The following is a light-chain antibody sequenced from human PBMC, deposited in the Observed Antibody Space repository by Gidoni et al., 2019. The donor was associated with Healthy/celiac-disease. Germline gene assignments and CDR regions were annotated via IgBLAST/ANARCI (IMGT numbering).Light chain of an antibody. CDR2: GKN. J-gene: IGLJ2*01. V-gene: IGLV3-19*01. CDR1: SLRSYY. Sequence: SSELTQDTAVSVALGQTVRITCQGDSLRSYYASWYQQKPGQAPVLVIYGKNNRPSGIPDRFSGSSSGNTASLTITGAQAEDEADHYCNSRDSSGNHLVFGGGTKLTVL. CDR3: NSRDSSGNHLV.